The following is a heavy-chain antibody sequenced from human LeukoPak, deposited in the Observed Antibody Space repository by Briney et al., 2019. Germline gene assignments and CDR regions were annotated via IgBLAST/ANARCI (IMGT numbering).Heavy chain of an antibody. CDR3: ARGAICSSTSCPRAYYYYYMDV. V-gene: IGHV4-61*02. J-gene: IGHJ6*03. D-gene: IGHD2-2*01. CDR2: IYTSGST. Sequence: SQTLSLTCTVSGGSISSGSYYWSWIRQPAGKGLEWIGRIYTSGSTNYNPSLKSRVTISVDTSKNQFSLNLRSVTAADTAVYYCARGAICSSTSCPRAYYYYYMDVWGKGTTVTVSS. CDR1: GGSISSGSYY.